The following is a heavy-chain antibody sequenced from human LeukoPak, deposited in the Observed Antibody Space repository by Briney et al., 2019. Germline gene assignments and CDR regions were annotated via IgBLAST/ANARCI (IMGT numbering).Heavy chain of an antibody. CDR3: ARDVVPAAIPNWYFDL. D-gene: IGHD2-2*02. Sequence: GGSLRLSCAASGFTVSSNYMSWVRQAPGKGLEWVSVIYSGGSTYYADSVKGRFTISRDNSKNTLYLQMNSLRAEDTAVYYCARDVVPAAIPNWYFDLWGRGTLVTVSS. CDR1: GFTVSSNY. CDR2: IYSGGST. J-gene: IGHJ2*01. V-gene: IGHV3-53*01.